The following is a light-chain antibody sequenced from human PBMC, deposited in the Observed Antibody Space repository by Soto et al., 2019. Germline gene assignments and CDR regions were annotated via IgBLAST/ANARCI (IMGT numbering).Light chain of an antibody. Sequence: SYELTQPPSVSMSPGQTATITCSGDNLGSKYVCWYQQRPGQSPVLVMYQDKYRPSGIPDRFSGANSGSTATLTITGTQAMDEADYYCQAWDSITYVVFGGGTKLTVL. CDR3: QAWDSITYVV. J-gene: IGLJ2*01. CDR2: QDK. CDR1: NLGSKY. V-gene: IGLV3-1*01.